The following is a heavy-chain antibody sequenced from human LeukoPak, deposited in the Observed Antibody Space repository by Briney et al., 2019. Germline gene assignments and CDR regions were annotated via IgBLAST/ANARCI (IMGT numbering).Heavy chain of an antibody. Sequence: GGSLRLSCAASGFTFSSYSMNWVRQAPGKGLEWVSSISSSSSYIYYADSVKGRFTISRDNAKNSLYLQMNSLRAEDTAVYYCARVGSPDSSSPFSDIWGQGTMVTVSS. CDR2: ISSSSSYI. J-gene: IGHJ3*02. CDR3: ARVGSPDSSSPFSDI. V-gene: IGHV3-21*01. CDR1: GFTFSSYS. D-gene: IGHD6-13*01.